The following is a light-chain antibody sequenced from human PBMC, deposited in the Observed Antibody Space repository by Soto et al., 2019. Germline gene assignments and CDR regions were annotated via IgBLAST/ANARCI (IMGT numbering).Light chain of an antibody. CDR3: QQYNSYRLT. V-gene: IGKV1-5*01. CDR1: QSISSW. Sequence: DIQMTQSPSTLSASVGDRVTITCRASQSISSWLAWYQQKPGKAPKLLIYDASSLGSWVPSRFSGSGSGTEFTLAISSLQPDDFATYYCQQYNSYRLTFGGGTKVEIK. J-gene: IGKJ4*01. CDR2: DAS.